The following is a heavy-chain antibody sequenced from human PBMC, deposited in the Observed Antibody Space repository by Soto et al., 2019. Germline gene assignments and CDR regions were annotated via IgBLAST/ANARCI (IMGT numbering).Heavy chain of an antibody. J-gene: IGHJ6*02. CDR2: ISAYNGNT. D-gene: IGHD6-13*01. V-gene: IGHV1-18*01. CDR1: GHTFTSYG. CDR3: VRGQLVLPYYYYYGMDV. Sequence: SVKVSCQASGHTFTSYGISWVRQAPGQGLEWMGWISAYNGNTNYAQKLQGRVTMTTDTSTSTAYMELRSLRSDDTAVYYCVRGQLVLPYYYYYGMDVWGQGTTVTVSS.